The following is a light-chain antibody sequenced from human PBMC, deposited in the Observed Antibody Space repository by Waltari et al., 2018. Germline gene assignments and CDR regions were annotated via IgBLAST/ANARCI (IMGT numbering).Light chain of an antibody. V-gene: IGKV4-1*01. CDR3: HQYYSSPWT. CDR2: WAS. J-gene: IGKJ1*01. CDR1: QSVLYSSNNKNC. Sequence: DIVMTQSPDSLAVSLGERATINGKSSQSVLYSSNNKNCLAWYQQKPGQPPKLLIYWASTRESGVPDRFSGSGSGTDFTLTISSLQAEDVAVYYCHQYYSSPWTFGQGTKVEI.